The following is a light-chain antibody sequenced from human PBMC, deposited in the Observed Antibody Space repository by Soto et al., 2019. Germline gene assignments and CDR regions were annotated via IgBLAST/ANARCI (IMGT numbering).Light chain of an antibody. V-gene: IGLV1-44*01. CDR3: ASWDDSLNAHV. Sequence: QSALTQPPSASGTPGQRVTISCSGSSSNIGSNTVNWYQHLPGTAPNLLMYKNSLRPSGVPDRFSASKSGTSASLAISGLQSEDEGDYYCASWDDSLNAHVFGTGTKVTVL. CDR2: KNS. CDR1: SSNIGSNT. J-gene: IGLJ1*01.